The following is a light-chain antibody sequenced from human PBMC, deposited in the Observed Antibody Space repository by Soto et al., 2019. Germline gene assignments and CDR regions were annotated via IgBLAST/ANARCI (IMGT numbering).Light chain of an antibody. CDR2: GAS. CDR3: QQYNNWPPYT. Sequence: EIALTQSPATLSVSPGERATLSCRASQSVSTKLAWYQQKPGQAPRLLIYGASTRATGIPARCSGSQSDTEFTLTISSLQSEDFAVYYCQQYNNWPPYTFGQGTKLEIK. V-gene: IGKV3-15*01. J-gene: IGKJ2*01. CDR1: QSVSTK.